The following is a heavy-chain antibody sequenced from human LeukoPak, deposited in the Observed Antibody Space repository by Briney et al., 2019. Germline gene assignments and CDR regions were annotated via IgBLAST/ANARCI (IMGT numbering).Heavy chain of an antibody. CDR2: ISGYNGNT. Sequence: GASVKVSCKASGYTFTTYGISWVRQAPGQGLEWMGWISGYNGNTNYAQKFQGRVTMTTDTSTTTAYMDVRSLRSDDTAVYYCARDRYPIYDSSGHYYDYWGQGTLVTVSS. CDR1: GYTFTTYG. V-gene: IGHV1-18*01. D-gene: IGHD3-22*01. CDR3: ARDRYPIYDSSGHYYDY. J-gene: IGHJ4*02.